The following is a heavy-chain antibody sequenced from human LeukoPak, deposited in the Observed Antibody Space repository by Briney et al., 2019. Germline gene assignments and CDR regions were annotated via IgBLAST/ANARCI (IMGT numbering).Heavy chain of an antibody. V-gene: IGHV1-69*13. D-gene: IGHD6-13*01. CDR3: ASYGSSSWYYYYGMDV. J-gene: IGHJ6*02. CDR1: GGAFSSYA. CDR2: IIPIFGTA. Sequence: SVKVSCKASGGAFSSYAISWVRQAPGQGLEWMGGIIPIFGTANYAQKFQGRVTITADESTSTAYMELSSLRSEDTAVYYCASYGSSSWYYYYGMDVWGQGTTVTVSS.